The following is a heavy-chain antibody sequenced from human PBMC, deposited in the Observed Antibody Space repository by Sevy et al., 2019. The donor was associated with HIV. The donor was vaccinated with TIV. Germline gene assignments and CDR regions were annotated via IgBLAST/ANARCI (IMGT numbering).Heavy chain of an antibody. D-gene: IGHD3-22*01. CDR2: INPNSGGT. CDR3: VRGFYYYDSSGYYWP. J-gene: IGHJ5*02. CDR1: GYTFTGYY. Sequence: ASVKVSCKASGYTFTGYYMHWVRQAPGQGLEWMGWINPNSGGTNYAQKFQGRVTMTRDTSISTAYMELSRLRSDDTAVYYCVRGFYYYDSSGYYWPWGQGTLVTVSS. V-gene: IGHV1-2*02.